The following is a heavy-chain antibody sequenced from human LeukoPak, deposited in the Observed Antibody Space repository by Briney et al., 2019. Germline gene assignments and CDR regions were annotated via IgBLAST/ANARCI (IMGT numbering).Heavy chain of an antibody. D-gene: IGHD3-22*01. Sequence: ASVKVSCKASGYTFTSYGISWVRQAPGQGLEWMGWISAYNGNTNYAQKLQGRVTMTTDTSTSTAYMKLRSLRTDDTAVYYCARGGGLDSSGYFRLRSEEKPIDYWGQGTLVTVSS. CDR1: GYTFTSYG. J-gene: IGHJ4*02. CDR3: ARGGGLDSSGYFRLRSEEKPIDY. V-gene: IGHV1-18*01. CDR2: ISAYNGNT.